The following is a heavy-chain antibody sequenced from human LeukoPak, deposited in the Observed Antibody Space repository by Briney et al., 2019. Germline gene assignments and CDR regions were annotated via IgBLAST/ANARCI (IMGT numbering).Heavy chain of an antibody. Sequence: GGSLRLSCAASGFTFNTYTMNWVRQAPGKGLEWVSYISGSSGIIDYADSVRGRFTISRDNAKNLVYLQMNSLRDEDTAVYYCATDDKYAPSSWGQGTLVTVSS. CDR2: ISGSSGII. V-gene: IGHV3-48*02. J-gene: IGHJ5*02. D-gene: IGHD2-2*01. CDR1: GFTFNTYT. CDR3: ATDDKYAPSS.